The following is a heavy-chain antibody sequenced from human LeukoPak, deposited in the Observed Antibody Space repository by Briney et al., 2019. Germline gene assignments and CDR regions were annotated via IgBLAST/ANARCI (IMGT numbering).Heavy chain of an antibody. D-gene: IGHD1-26*01. CDR1: GFTFSSYA. CDR3: AQAGGSYPLYFDY. V-gene: IGHV3-23*01. CDR2: ISGSAVTT. Sequence: GGSLRLSCAASGFTFSSYAMSWVRQAPGKGLEWVSYISGSAVTTFHADSVKGRFTISRDNSKNTLYLQMNSLRAEDTAVYYCAQAGGSYPLYFDYWGQGTLVTVSS. J-gene: IGHJ4*02.